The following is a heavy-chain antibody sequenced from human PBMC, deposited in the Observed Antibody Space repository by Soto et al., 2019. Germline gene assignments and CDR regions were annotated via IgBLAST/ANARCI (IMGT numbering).Heavy chain of an antibody. V-gene: IGHV4-34*01. CDR1: GGSFSGYY. D-gene: IGHD2-8*02. CDR3: ERDKITGLFDY. Sequence: SETLSLTCAVYGGSFSGYYLTWIRQPPGTGLEWIGEINHSGSTNYNPSLKSRVTISVDTSKNQFSLKLTSVTAADTAVYYCERDKITGLFDYWGQGTLVTVSS. CDR2: INHSGST. J-gene: IGHJ4*02.